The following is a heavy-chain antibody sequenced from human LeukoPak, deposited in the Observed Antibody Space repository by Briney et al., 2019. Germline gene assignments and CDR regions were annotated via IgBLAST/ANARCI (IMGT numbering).Heavy chain of an antibody. CDR1: GFPFSIYW. CDR2: ISSDGTTT. D-gene: IGHD2-8*01. J-gene: IGHJ4*02. CDR3: ARDADGPGSLIDY. V-gene: IGHV3-74*01. Sequence: GGSLRLSCAASGFPFSIYWMQWVRQAPGGGLVWVSRISSDGTTTTYADSVKGRFTISRDNAKNTLYLEVRSLRAEDTAVYFCARDADGPGSLIDYWGQGTLVTVSS.